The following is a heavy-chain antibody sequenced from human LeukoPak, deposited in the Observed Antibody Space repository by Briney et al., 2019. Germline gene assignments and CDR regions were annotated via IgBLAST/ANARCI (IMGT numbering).Heavy chain of an antibody. D-gene: IGHD4-17*01. Sequence: SETLSLTCTVSGGSISSGSYYWSWIRQPAEKGLEWIGRIYTSGSTNYNPSLKSRVTISVDTSKNQFSLKLSSVTAADTAVYYCARLGGDYELYYFDYWGQGTLVTVSS. CDR1: GGSISSGSYY. CDR3: ARLGGDYELYYFDY. J-gene: IGHJ4*02. CDR2: IYTSGST. V-gene: IGHV4-61*02.